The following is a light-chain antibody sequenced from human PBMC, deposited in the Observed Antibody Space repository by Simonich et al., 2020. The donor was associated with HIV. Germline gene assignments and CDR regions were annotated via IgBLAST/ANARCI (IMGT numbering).Light chain of an antibody. Sequence: DIQMTQSPSSLSASVGDRVTITCQASQDISNHLNWSQQKTVKAPKLLIYDASNLEPGVPSRCSGSGSGTDFTFTISSLQPEDIATYYCQQYDNLPLTFGGGTKVEIK. CDR1: QDISNH. CDR3: QQYDNLPLT. V-gene: IGKV1-33*01. CDR2: DAS. J-gene: IGKJ4*01.